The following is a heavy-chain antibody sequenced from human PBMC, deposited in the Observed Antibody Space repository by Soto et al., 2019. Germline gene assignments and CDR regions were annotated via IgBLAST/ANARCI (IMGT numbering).Heavy chain of an antibody. CDR2: IDPSDSYT. D-gene: IGHD1-7*01. Sequence: GESLKISCKGSGYSFTSYWISWVRQMPGKGLEWMGRIDPSDSYTNYSPSFQGHVTISADKSISTAYLQWSSLKASDTAMYYCARVNWNYGPSQAYYYYGMDVWGQGTTVTVSS. J-gene: IGHJ6*02. CDR1: GYSFTSYW. CDR3: ARVNWNYGPSQAYYYYGMDV. V-gene: IGHV5-10-1*01.